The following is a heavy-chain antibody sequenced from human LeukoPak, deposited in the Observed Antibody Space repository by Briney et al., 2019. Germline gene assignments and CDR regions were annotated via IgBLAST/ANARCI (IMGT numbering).Heavy chain of an antibody. D-gene: IGHD1-26*01. CDR3: ARHISSGGTYAHFDY. CDR2: IHYNGIT. J-gene: IGHJ4*02. CDR1: GGSISSGGYY. V-gene: IGHV4-61*08. Sequence: SQTLSLTCTVSGGSISSGGYYWSWIRQHPGKGLEWIGYIHYNGITNYSPSLKSRVTMSLDTSKNQVSLKLNSVSAADTAVYYCARHISSGGTYAHFDYWGQGTLVTVSS.